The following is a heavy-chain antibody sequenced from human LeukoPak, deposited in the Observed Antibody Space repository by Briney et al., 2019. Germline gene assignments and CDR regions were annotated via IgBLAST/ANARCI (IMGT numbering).Heavy chain of an antibody. D-gene: IGHD5-18*01. CDR3: ARQSIQLWLPDLFDY. CDR1: GGSISSSSYY. Sequence: LETLSLTCTVSGGSISSSSYYWGWIRQPPGKGLEWIGSIYYSGSTYYNPSLKSRVTISVDTSKNQFSLKLSSVTAADTAVYYCARQSIQLWLPDLFDYWGQGTLVTVSS. V-gene: IGHV4-39*01. J-gene: IGHJ4*02. CDR2: IYYSGST.